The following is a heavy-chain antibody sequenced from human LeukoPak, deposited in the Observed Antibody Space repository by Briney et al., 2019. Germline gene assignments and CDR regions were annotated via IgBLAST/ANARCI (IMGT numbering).Heavy chain of an antibody. D-gene: IGHD6-19*01. V-gene: IGHV3-74*01. CDR2: INSDGSST. CDR3: ARDAGSGWSHFDY. Sequence: GGSLRLSCAASGFIFSSYWMHWVRQAPGKGLVWVSRINSDGSSTTYADSVKGRFTISRDNAKNTLYLQMNSLRAEDAAVYYCARDAGSGWSHFDYWGQGTLVTVSS. CDR1: GFIFSSYW. J-gene: IGHJ4*02.